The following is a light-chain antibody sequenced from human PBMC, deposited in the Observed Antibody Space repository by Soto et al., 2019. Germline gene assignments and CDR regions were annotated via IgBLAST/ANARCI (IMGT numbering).Light chain of an antibody. CDR1: QTISPY. J-gene: IGKJ2*01. CDR3: QQSDRTPYT. CDR2: DAY. V-gene: IGKV1-39*01. Sequence: DIQMTQSPSSLSASVGDRVTITGRASQTISPYLNWYQQKPGNAPRLLIYDAYSLLSGVPSRFSGSGSGTAFTLTIASLQPEDVSTYYCQQSDRTPYTFGQGTKVEI.